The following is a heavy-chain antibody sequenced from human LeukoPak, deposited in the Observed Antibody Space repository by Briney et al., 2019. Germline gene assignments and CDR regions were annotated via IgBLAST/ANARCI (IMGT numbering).Heavy chain of an antibody. CDR2: IYHSGST. CDR1: GYSISSDSY. D-gene: IGHD3/OR15-3a*01. J-gene: IGHJ4*02. Sequence: SETLSLTCAVSGYSISSDSYWGWIRQPPGKGLEWIGSIYHSGSTYYNPSLKSRVTISVDTSRNQFSLKLSSVTAADTAVYYCARSHSVWTSFDYWGQGTLVTVSS. CDR3: ARSHSVWTSFDY. V-gene: IGHV4-38-2*01.